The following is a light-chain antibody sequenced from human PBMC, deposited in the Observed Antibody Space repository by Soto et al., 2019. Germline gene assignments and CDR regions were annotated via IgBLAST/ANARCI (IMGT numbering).Light chain of an antibody. V-gene: IGKV3-20*01. CDR3: QQYGASPWT. CDR2: DAS. Sequence: EIVLTQSPGTLSLFPGESATLSCRASQSVGGRSLAWYQQKRGQAPRLLVYDASTRATGIPGRFSGSGSGTDFILTISRLEPEDFAVYHCQQYGASPWTFCQGTKVEIK. J-gene: IGKJ1*01. CDR1: QSVGGRS.